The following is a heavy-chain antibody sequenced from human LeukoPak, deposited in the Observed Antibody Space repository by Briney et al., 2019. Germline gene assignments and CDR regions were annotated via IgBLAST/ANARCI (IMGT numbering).Heavy chain of an antibody. CDR2: ISGTTGST. J-gene: IGHJ3*02. Sequence: GGSLRLSCAASGFTFSNYAMRWARQAPGKGLEWVSAISGTTGSTNYADSVKGRFTISRDNSRNTLSLQMNSLRAEDTAVYYCATSTTEGAFDIWGQGTMVTVSS. V-gene: IGHV3-23*01. CDR3: ATSTTEGAFDI. D-gene: IGHD4-17*01. CDR1: GFTFSNYA.